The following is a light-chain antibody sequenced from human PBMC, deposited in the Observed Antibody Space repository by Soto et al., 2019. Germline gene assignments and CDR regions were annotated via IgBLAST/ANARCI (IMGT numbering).Light chain of an antibody. CDR1: SSDFVSYNL. V-gene: IGLV2-23*01. Sequence: QSALTQPASVSGSPGQSITISCTGSSSDFVSYNLVSWYQQHPGKVPKLIIYEATKRPSGISNRFSGSKSGYMASLTISGLQAEDGADYYCFSYAGSRTWVFGGGTKVTVL. CDR3: FSYAGSRTWV. J-gene: IGLJ3*02. CDR2: EAT.